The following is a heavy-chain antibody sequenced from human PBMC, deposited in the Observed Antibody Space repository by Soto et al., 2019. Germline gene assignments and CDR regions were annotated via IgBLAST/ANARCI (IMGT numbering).Heavy chain of an antibody. J-gene: IGHJ4*02. CDR3: AKSPYVEYYDSSGYYY. Sequence: GASVKVSCKASGGTFSSYAISWVRQAPGQGLEWMGGIIPIFGTANYAQKFQGRVTITADESTSTAYMEPSSLRSEDTAVYYCAKSPYVEYYDSSGYYYWGQGTLVTVSS. V-gene: IGHV1-69*13. D-gene: IGHD3-22*01. CDR2: IIPIFGTA. CDR1: GGTFSSYA.